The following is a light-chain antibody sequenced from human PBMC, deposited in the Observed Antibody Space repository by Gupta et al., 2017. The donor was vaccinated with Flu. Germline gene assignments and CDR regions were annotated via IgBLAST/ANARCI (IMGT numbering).Light chain of an antibody. CDR3: CSVAGSYTLV. CDR2: DVT. Sequence: QSALTQPRSVSGSPGQSVTISCTGTNSDIGAYDYVSWFQQHPGKAPKLIIYDVTKRSSGVPARFSGSKSANTASLTISARQAEDEADYHCCSVAGSYTLVFGGGTKLTVL. J-gene: IGLJ2*01. CDR1: NSDIGAYDY. V-gene: IGLV2-11*01.